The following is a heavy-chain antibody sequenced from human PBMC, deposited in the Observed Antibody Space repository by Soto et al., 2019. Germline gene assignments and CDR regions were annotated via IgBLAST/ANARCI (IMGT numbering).Heavy chain of an antibody. Sequence: GGSLRLSCAASGFTFSSYAMSWVRQAPGKGLEWVSAISGSGGSTYYADSVKGRFTISRDNSKNTLYLQMNSLRAEDTAVYYCAKDHYDFWSGYYKPIAAFDIWGQGTMVTVSS. D-gene: IGHD3-3*01. CDR2: ISGSGGST. V-gene: IGHV3-23*01. J-gene: IGHJ3*02. CDR3: AKDHYDFWSGYYKPIAAFDI. CDR1: GFTFSSYA.